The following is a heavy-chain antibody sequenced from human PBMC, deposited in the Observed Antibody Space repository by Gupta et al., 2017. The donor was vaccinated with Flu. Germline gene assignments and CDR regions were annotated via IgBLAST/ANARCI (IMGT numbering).Heavy chain of an antibody. V-gene: IGHV1-18*01. Sequence: QVHLVQPGAFVKKPGASVTVSCTASGYTFSRFGLTWVRQAPGQGPKWMGWIAAYNGNTANVQNLQGRVTMTADTSANTGYLELRSLRSEDKDVEDCAGGSDSSKSGGSGLDIWGQGTTVIVSS. CDR1: GYTFSRFG. CDR3: AGGSDSSKSGGSGLDI. CDR2: IAAYNGNT. J-gene: IGHJ6*02. D-gene: IGHD3-16*01.